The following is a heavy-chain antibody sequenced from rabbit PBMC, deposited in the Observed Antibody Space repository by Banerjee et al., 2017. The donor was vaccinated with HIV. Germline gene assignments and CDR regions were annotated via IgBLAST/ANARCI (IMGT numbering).Heavy chain of an antibody. CDR2: IYAGKGST. CDR1: GFDFSSYY. CDR3: ARAGYDDYGDYPFNL. J-gene: IGHJ4*01. V-gene: IGHV1S7*01. Sequence: QQLEETGGGLVQPGGSLTLSCKASGFDFSSYYMSWVRQAPGKGLEWIGIIYAGKGSTDYASWVNGRFTISSNNAQNTVDLQMNSLTAADTATYFCARAGYDDYGDYPFNLWGPGTLVT. D-gene: IGHD2-1*01.